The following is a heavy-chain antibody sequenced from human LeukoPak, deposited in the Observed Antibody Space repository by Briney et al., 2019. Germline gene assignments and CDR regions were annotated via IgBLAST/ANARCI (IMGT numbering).Heavy chain of an antibody. CDR2: IYYSRST. V-gene: IGHV4-30-4*08. D-gene: IGHD2-2*01. J-gene: IGHJ4*02. Sequence: SETLSLTCTVSGGSISSGGYYWSWIRQHPGKGLEWIGYIYYSRSTYYNPSLKSRVTISVDTPKNQFSLKLSSVTAADTAVYYCARGDCSSTSCYFDYWGQGTLVTVSS. CDR3: ARGDCSSTSCYFDY. CDR1: GGSISSGGYY.